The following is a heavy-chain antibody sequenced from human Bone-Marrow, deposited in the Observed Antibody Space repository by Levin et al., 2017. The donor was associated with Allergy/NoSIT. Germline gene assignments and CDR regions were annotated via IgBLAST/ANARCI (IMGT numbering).Heavy chain of an antibody. CDR2: ISASGAVS. CDR3: AKGRGSYSGVDY. Sequence: LSLPCATSGFTFRDYAMNWVRQAPGKGLEWVSAISASGAVSYYADSVKGRLTISRDNSKGTVYLQMNSLRAEDTALYYCAKGRGSYSGVDYWGQGTLVTVSS. CDR1: GFTFRDYA. J-gene: IGHJ4*02. D-gene: IGHD1-26*01. V-gene: IGHV3-23*01.